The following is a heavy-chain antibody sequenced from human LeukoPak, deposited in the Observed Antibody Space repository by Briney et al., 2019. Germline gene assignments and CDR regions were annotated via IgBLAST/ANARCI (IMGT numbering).Heavy chain of an antibody. Sequence: PGGSLRLSCAASGFTFSSYSMNWVRQAPGKGLEWVSSISSSSSYIYYADSVKGRFTISRDNAKNSLYLQMNSLRAEDTAMYYCARDRVVPAAGGSYYFDYWGQGTLVTVSS. V-gene: IGHV3-21*01. J-gene: IGHJ4*02. CDR3: ARDRVVPAAGGSYYFDY. CDR1: GFTFSSYS. D-gene: IGHD2-2*01. CDR2: ISSSSSYI.